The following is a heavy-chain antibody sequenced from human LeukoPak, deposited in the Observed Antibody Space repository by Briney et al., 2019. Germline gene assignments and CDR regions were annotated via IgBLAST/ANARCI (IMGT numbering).Heavy chain of an antibody. CDR2: INHSGST. V-gene: IGHV4-34*01. CDR3: ARVYYDSSGYYPRYYYYYYYMDV. J-gene: IGHJ6*03. D-gene: IGHD3-22*01. CDR1: GGSFSGYY. Sequence: PSETLSLTCAVYGGSFSGYYWSWIRQPPGKGLEWIGEINHSGSTNYNPSLKSRVTISVDTSKNQSSLKLSSVTAADTAVYYCARVYYDSSGYYPRYYYYYYYMDVWGKGTTVTVSS.